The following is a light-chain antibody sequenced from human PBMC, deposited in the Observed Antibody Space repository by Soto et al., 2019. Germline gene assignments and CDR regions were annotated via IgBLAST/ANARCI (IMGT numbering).Light chain of an antibody. V-gene: IGLV4-60*02. CDR2: LEGSGSY. CDR3: ETWDSNTRV. Sequence: QSVLTQSSSASASLKSSVKLTCTVSSGQSSNIIAWHQQQPRKAPRYLMKLEGSGSYNKGSGVPDRFSGSSSGADRYLTISNLQFEDEAEYYCETWDSNTRVFGGGTKLTVL. CDR1: SGQSSNI. J-gene: IGLJ3*02.